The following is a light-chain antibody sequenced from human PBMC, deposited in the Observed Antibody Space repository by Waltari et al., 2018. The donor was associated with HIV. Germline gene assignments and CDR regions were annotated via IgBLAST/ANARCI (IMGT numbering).Light chain of an antibody. CDR2: GAS. J-gene: IGKJ4*01. Sequence: EIVMTQSPATLSVSPGEGATFSCRASQNVGGALAWYQLKPGHAPRLLIYGASTRATGIPARFGASGSGTEFTLTISGLQSEDFALYYCQQHSAWPLTFGGGTNVEI. CDR1: QNVGGA. CDR3: QQHSAWPLT. V-gene: IGKV3-15*01.